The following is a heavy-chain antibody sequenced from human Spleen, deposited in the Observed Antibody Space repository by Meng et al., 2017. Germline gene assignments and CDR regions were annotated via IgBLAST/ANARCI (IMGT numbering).Heavy chain of an antibody. J-gene: IGHJ5*02. Sequence: QVQLQQWGAGLLKPSETLSLTCSVSGGSISSGSYFWSWIRQHPGKGLEWIGYIDYSGITTYNPSLESRVTISKDTSLSQFFLNLRSVTAADTAVYYCAIYYHRNAARGFDPWGRGTLVTVSS. CDR1: GGSISSGSYF. CDR2: IDYSGIT. D-gene: IGHD3-3*02. V-gene: IGHV4-61*01. CDR3: AIYYHRNAARGFDP.